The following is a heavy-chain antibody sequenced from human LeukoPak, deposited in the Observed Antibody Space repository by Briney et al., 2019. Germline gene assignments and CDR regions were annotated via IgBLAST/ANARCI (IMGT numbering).Heavy chain of an antibody. J-gene: IGHJ4*02. V-gene: IGHV4-39*01. CDR3: ARHTTSRYYFDY. D-gene: IGHD1-26*01. CDR2: IYYSGNT. Sequence: SETLSLTCTVSGGSISSSSYYWGWIRQPPGKGLEWIGSIYYSGNTYYNPSLKSRVTISVDTSKNQFSLKLSSVTAADTAVYYCARHTTSRYYFDYWGQGTLVTVSS. CDR1: GGSISSSSYY.